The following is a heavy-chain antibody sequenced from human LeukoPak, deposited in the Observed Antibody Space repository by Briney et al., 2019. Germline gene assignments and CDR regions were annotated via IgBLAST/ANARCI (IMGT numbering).Heavy chain of an antibody. CDR3: ARGGGYSYGYYYYYYMDV. D-gene: IGHD5-18*01. Sequence: ASVKVSCKASGYTSTSYYMHWVRQAPGQGLEWMGIINPSGGSTSYAQKFQGRVTMTRDMSTSTVYMELSSLRSEDTAVYYCARGGGYSYGYYYYYYMDVWGKGTTVTISS. CDR1: GYTSTSYY. CDR2: INPSGGST. V-gene: IGHV1-46*01. J-gene: IGHJ6*03.